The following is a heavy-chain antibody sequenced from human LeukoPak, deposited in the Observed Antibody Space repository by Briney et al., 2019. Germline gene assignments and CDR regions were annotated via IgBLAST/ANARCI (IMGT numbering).Heavy chain of an antibody. CDR3: ARDSYYYDSSGYYYDAFDI. J-gene: IGHJ3*02. Sequence: PSETLSLTCTVSGGSISSYYWSWIRQPPGKGLEWIGYIYYSGSTNYNPSLKSRVTISVDTSKNQFSLKLSSVTAADTAVYYCARDSYYYDSSGYYYDAFDIWGQGTMVTVSS. CDR1: GGSISSYY. V-gene: IGHV4-59*01. D-gene: IGHD3-22*01. CDR2: IYYSGST.